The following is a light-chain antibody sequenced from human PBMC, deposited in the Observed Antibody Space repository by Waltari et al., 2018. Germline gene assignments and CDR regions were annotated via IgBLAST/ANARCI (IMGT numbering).Light chain of an antibody. CDR2: GND. CDR1: SSNIGAGYE. CDR3: QSYDDSLRASV. V-gene: IGLV1-40*01. Sequence: QSVLTHAPSVFGAPGQRVTISCSGGSSNIGAGYEVHWYQRLPGTAPKLLIYGNDNRPSGVPDRFSASKSGTSASLAITGLQADDEAIYFCQSYDDSLRASVFGGGARLTVL. J-gene: IGLJ2*01.